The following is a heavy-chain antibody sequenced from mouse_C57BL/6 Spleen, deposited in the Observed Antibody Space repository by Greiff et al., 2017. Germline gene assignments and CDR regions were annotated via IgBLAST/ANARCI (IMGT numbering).Heavy chain of an antibody. Sequence: QVQLQQPGAELVMPGASVKLSCTASGYTFTSYWMHWVKQRPGQGLEWIGEIDPSDSYTNYNRKFKGKSTLTVDKSSSTAYMQLSSLTSEDSAVYYCARGYDGKLDYWGQGTTLTVSS. CDR1: GYTFTSYW. CDR2: IDPSDSYT. D-gene: IGHD2-14*01. J-gene: IGHJ2*01. CDR3: ARGYDGKLDY. V-gene: IGHV1-69*01.